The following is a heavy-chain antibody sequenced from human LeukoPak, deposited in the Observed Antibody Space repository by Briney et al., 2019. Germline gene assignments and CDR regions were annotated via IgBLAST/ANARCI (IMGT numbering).Heavy chain of an antibody. V-gene: IGHV3-23*01. CDR1: GFTFSSYA. Sequence: GGSLRLSCAASGFTFSSYAMSWVRQAPGKGLEWVSAISGSGGSTYYADSVKGRFTISRDNSKNTLYLQMNSLRAEDTAVYYCAKDLQLYMSSSFQPGYWGQGTLVTVSS. J-gene: IGHJ4*02. CDR2: ISGSGGST. CDR3: AKDLQLYMSSSFQPGY. D-gene: IGHD6-6*01.